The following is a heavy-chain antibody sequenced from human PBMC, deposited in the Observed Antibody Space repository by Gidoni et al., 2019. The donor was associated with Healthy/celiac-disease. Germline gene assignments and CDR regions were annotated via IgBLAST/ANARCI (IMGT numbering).Heavy chain of an antibody. CDR1: GGSISSSSYY. V-gene: IGHV4-39*01. D-gene: IGHD1-1*01. CDR3: ARQYYNWNDVDY. Sequence: QLQLQESGPGLVKPSETLSLTCTVPGGSISSSSYYWGWIRQPPGKGLEWIGSIYYSGSTYYNPSLKSRVTISVDTSKNQFSLKLSSVTAADTAVYYCARQYYNWNDVDYWGQGTLVTVSS. CDR2: IYYSGST. J-gene: IGHJ4*02.